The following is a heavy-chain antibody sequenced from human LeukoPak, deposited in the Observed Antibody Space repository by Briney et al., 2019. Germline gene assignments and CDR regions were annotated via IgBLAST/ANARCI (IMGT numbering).Heavy chain of an antibody. J-gene: IGHJ3*02. V-gene: IGHV3-11*01. Sequence: GGSLRLSCVASGFTFSDYYMSWIRQAPGKGLEWISYISSTGSTIYYADSVRARFTISRDNAKNSLYLQMNSLRAEDTAVYFCAGRHFDWLSGFDIWGQGTMVTVSS. CDR3: AGRHFDWLSGFDI. D-gene: IGHD3-9*01. CDR1: GFTFSDYY. CDR2: ISSTGSTI.